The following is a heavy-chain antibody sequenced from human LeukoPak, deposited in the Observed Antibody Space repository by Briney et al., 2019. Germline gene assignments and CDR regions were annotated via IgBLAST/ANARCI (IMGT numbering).Heavy chain of an antibody. Sequence: ASVKVSCKASGYTFTGYYMHWVRQAPGQGLEWMGRINPNSGGTNYAQKFQGRVTMTRDTSISTAYMELSRLRSDDTAVYYCVRVDYYDSSGYYHWGQGTLVTVSS. V-gene: IGHV1-2*06. CDR3: VRVDYYDSSGYYH. CDR1: GYTFTGYY. CDR2: INPNSGGT. J-gene: IGHJ5*02. D-gene: IGHD3-22*01.